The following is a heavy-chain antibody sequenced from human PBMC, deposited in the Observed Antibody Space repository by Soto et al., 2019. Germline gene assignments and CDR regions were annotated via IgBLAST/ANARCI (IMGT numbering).Heavy chain of an antibody. Sequence: EVQLVESGGGLVQPGGSLRLSCAASGFTFSDHSMSWVRQAPGRGLEWVADIKRDGSDKSYVDSVKGRFTISRDNAKNSLYLQMNSLRAEDTGVYYCARDLAVGWGTWFDPWGQGTLVTVSS. CDR1: GFTFSDHS. CDR3: ARDLAVGWGTWFDP. CDR2: IKRDGSDK. V-gene: IGHV3-7*01. D-gene: IGHD3-16*01. J-gene: IGHJ5*02.